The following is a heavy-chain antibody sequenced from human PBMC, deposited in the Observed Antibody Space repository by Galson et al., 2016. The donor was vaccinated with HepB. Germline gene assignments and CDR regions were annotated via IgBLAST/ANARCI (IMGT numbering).Heavy chain of an antibody. Sequence: LSLSCSVAGASISSGGYYWSWIRQHPGKGLEWIGYIYYSGTTYYNPSLKSRISIAGDTSKNQFSLKLSSVTAADTAVYYCARAVRLSPATAATRSFDYWGQGTLVMVSS. CDR2: IYYSGTT. CDR1: GASISSGGYY. J-gene: IGHJ4*02. D-gene: IGHD1-7*01. CDR3: ARAVRLSPATAATRSFDY. V-gene: IGHV4-31*03.